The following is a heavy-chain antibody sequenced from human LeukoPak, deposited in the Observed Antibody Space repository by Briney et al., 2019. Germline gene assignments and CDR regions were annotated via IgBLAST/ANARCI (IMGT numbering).Heavy chain of an antibody. CDR1: GDSISSYNYF. V-gene: IGHV4-39*01. CDR3: ARASSGYYWDFDY. J-gene: IGHJ4*02. CDR2: IYYRGNT. D-gene: IGHD3-22*01. Sequence: SETLSLICTVSGDSISSYNYFWGWIRQPPGKGLEWVGSIYYRGNTYYNPSLKSRVTLSADTSKNQFSLKVTPVTAADTAVYYCARASSGYYWDFDYWGQGALVTVSS.